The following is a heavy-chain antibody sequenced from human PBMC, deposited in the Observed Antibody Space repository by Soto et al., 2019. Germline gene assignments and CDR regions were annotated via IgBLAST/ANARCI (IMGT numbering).Heavy chain of an antibody. J-gene: IGHJ4*02. CDR2: ISYDGNHE. CDR3: ARSSVAGTWGYYFDY. Sequence: QVHLVESGGGVVQPGRSLRLSCAASGFIFTNYAMHWVRQAPGKGLEWVAVISYDGNHEYYADSVKGRFTISRDNSKNTLYLQMDSLRADDKALYYCARSSVAGTWGYYFDYWGQGALVTVSS. V-gene: IGHV3-30-3*01. D-gene: IGHD6-19*01. CDR1: GFIFTNYA.